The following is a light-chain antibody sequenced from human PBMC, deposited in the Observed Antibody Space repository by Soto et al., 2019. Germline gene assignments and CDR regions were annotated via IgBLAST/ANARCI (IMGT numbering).Light chain of an antibody. CDR3: SSYTSSSTPYV. CDR1: SSDVGGYNY. V-gene: IGLV2-14*01. J-gene: IGLJ1*01. Sequence: QSVLTQPASVSRSPGQPITISCTGTSSDVGGYNYVSWYQQHPGKAPKLMIYDVSNRPSGVSNRFSGSKSSNTASLTISGLQAEDEADYYCSSYTSSSTPYVFGTGTKVTVL. CDR2: DVS.